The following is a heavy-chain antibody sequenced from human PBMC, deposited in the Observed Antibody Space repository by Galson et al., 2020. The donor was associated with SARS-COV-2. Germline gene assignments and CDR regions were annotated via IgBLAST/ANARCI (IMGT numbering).Heavy chain of an antibody. D-gene: IGHD1-26*01. V-gene: IGHV3-15*01. Sequence: RQAPGKGLEWVGRIKSKTYGGTTDYAAPVKGRFSISRDDSKNTLYLQMNSLKIEDTAVYFCTTDVGSHNYYYYYMDVWGKGTTVTVSS. CDR3: TTDVGSHNYYYYYMDV. J-gene: IGHJ6*03. CDR2: IKSKTYGGTT.